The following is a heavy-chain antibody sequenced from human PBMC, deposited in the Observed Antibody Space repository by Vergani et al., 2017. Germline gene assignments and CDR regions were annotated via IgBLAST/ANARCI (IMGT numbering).Heavy chain of an antibody. CDR2: IKRDGTET. V-gene: IGHV3-7*03. D-gene: IGHD4-17*01. J-gene: IGHJ4*02. CDR1: GFTFGDYY. Sequence: EVHLEESGGGLVQPGGSLRLSCAASGFTFGDYYLAWTRLAPGKGLDWVASIKRDGTETFYVDSVKGRFTISRDNSKNTLYLQMNSLRAEDTAVYYCAKDLPFYGDYHGPLEYWGQGTLVTVSS. CDR3: AKDLPFYGDYHGPLEY.